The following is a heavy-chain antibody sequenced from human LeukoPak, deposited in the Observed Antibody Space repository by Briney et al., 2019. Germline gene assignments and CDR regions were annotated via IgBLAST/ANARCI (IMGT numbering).Heavy chain of an antibody. D-gene: IGHD6-19*01. CDR2: IYGSGYT. CDR1: GYSIRSGFY. J-gene: IGHJ4*02. Sequence: PSETLSLTCTVSGYSIRSGFYWGWIRQPPGKGLEWIGYIYGSGYTNYNPSLKSRVTMSIDTSKNHFSLNLTSVTAADTATYYCARETSLAGFASGLGFNYWGQGILVTVSS. CDR3: ARETSLAGFASGLGFNY. V-gene: IGHV4-61*03.